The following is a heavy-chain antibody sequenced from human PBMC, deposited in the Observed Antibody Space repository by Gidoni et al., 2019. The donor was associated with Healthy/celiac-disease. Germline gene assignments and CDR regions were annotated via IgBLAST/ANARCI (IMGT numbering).Heavy chain of an antibody. CDR1: GFTFSSYA. CDR2: ISYDGSNK. Sequence: QVQLVESGGGVVQPGRSLGLSCAASGFTFSSYAMHWVRPAPGKGLEWVAVISYDGSNKYYADSVKGRFTISRDNSKNTLYLQMNSLRAEDTAVYYCASPPADTAMDPIFDYWGQGTLVTVSS. D-gene: IGHD5-18*01. V-gene: IGHV3-30-3*01. J-gene: IGHJ4*02. CDR3: ASPPADTAMDPIFDY.